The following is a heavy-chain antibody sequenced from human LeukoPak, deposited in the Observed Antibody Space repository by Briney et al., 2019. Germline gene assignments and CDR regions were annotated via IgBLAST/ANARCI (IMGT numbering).Heavy chain of an antibody. Sequence: SETLSLTCTVSGGSISSYYWSWIRQPAGKGLEWIGRIYTSGSTGYNPSLKSRVTMSVDTSKNQFSLKLSSVTAADTAVYYCTRVDLRAAYFDYWGQGTLVTVSS. CDR1: GGSISSYY. V-gene: IGHV4-4*07. J-gene: IGHJ4*02. CDR3: TRVDLRAAYFDY. CDR2: IYTSGST. D-gene: IGHD2-15*01.